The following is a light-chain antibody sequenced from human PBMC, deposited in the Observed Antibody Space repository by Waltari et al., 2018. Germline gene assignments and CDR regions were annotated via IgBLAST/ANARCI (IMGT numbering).Light chain of an antibody. J-gene: IGLJ2*01. Sequence: SYELTQPPSVSVSPGQTASITCSGDKLGDKYACWYQQKPGQSPVLVIYQDSKRPSGIPELFSCSTSGNTATLTISGTQAMDEADYYCQAWDSSTVVFGGGTKLTVL. CDR3: QAWDSSTVV. CDR1: KLGDKY. CDR2: QDS. V-gene: IGLV3-1*01.